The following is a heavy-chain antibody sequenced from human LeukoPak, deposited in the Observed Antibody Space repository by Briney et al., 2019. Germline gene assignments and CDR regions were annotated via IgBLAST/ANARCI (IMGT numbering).Heavy chain of an antibody. V-gene: IGHV1-69*01. CDR3: ARATYYDFWSGYFDY. CDR2: IIPIFGTA. Sequence: KISCKASGGTFSSYAISWVRQAPGQGLEWMGGIIPIFGTANYAQKFQGRVTITADESTSTAYVELSSLRSEDTAVYYCARATYYDFWSGYFDYWGQGTLVTVSS. CDR1: GGTFSSYA. D-gene: IGHD3-3*01. J-gene: IGHJ4*02.